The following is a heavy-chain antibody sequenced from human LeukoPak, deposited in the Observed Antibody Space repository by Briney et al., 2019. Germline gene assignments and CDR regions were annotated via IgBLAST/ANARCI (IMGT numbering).Heavy chain of an antibody. Sequence: GRSLRLSCAASGFTFSSYGMHWVRQAPGKGLEWVAVISYDGNNKYYADSVKGRFTISRDNSKNTLYLQMNSLRAEDTAVYYCAKDTRPDYGDYVFDYWGQGTLVTVSS. CDR1: GFTFSSYG. CDR2: ISYDGNNK. CDR3: AKDTRPDYGDYVFDY. D-gene: IGHD4-17*01. J-gene: IGHJ4*02. V-gene: IGHV3-30*18.